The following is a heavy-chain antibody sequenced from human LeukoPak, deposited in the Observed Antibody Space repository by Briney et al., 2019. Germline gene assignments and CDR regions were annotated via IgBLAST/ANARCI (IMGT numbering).Heavy chain of an antibody. J-gene: IGHJ4*02. D-gene: IGHD2-8*01. CDR2: IYYSGST. CDR1: GGSISSYY. V-gene: IGHV4-59*01. CDR3: AREGYCTNGVCPDY. Sequence: SQTLSLTCTVSGGSISSYYWSWIWQPPGKGLKWIGYIYYSGSTNYNPSLKSRVTISVDTSKNQFSLRLSSVTAADTAVYYCAREGYCTNGVCPDYWGQGTLVTVSS.